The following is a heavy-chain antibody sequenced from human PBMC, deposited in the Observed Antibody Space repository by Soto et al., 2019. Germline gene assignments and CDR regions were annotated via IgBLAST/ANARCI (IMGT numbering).Heavy chain of an antibody. D-gene: IGHD4-17*01. J-gene: IGHJ4*02. CDR3: ARTGHGDYSYFDY. CDR1: GYTFTGHY. V-gene: IGHV1-2*02. Sequence: ASVKVSCKASGYTFTGHYVHWVRQAPGQGLEWMGWISPKNGETNYAQKFHRRVTMTRDKSISTAYMELSSLRSDDTAVYFCARTGHGDYSYFDYWGLGTLVTVSS. CDR2: ISPKNGET.